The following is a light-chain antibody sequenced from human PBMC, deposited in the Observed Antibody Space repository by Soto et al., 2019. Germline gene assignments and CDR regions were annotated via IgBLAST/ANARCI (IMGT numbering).Light chain of an antibody. J-gene: IGLJ2*01. V-gene: IGLV1-40*01. Sequence: QSVLTQPPSVSGAPGQRVTISCTGSSSNIGAGYDVHWYQQLPGRAPKLLIYGNTNRPSGVPDRFSGSKSGTSASLAITGLQADDEADYYCLSFGSSLSLVFGGGTKLTVL. CDR3: LSFGSSLSLV. CDR2: GNT. CDR1: SSNIGAGYD.